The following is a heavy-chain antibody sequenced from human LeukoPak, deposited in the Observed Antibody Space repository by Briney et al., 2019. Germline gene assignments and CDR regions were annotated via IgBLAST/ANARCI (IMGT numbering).Heavy chain of an antibody. Sequence: GGSLRLSCAASGFTFSSYGMHWVRQAPGKGLEWVAVIWYDGSNKYYADSVKGRFTISRDNSKNTLYLQMNSLRAEDTAVYYCARWPVTEQEGDYGAFDIWGQGTMVTVSS. V-gene: IGHV3-33*01. D-gene: IGHD4-17*01. CDR1: GFTFSSYG. J-gene: IGHJ3*02. CDR2: IWYDGSNK. CDR3: ARWPVTEQEGDYGAFDI.